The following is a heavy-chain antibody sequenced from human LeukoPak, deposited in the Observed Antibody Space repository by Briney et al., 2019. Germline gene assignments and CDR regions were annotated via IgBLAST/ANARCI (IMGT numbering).Heavy chain of an antibody. CDR1: GYTFTGYY. V-gene: IGHV1-2*06. D-gene: IGHD6-6*01. J-gene: IGHJ4*02. Sequence: ASVKVSCKASGYTFTGYYMHWVRQAPGQGLEWMGRINPNSGGTNYAQKFQGRVTMTRDTSISTAYMELSRLRSDDTTVYYCARGSGRYSSSGTLDYWGQGTLVTVSS. CDR2: INPNSGGT. CDR3: ARGSGRYSSSGTLDY.